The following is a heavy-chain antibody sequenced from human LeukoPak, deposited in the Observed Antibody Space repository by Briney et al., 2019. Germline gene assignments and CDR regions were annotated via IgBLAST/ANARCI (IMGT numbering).Heavy chain of an antibody. D-gene: IGHD2-2*01. CDR1: GGTFSSYA. CDR3: AREGARPAARYYYYYMDV. CDR2: IIPIFGTA. Sequence: SVKVSCKASGGTFSSYAISWVRQAPGQGLEWMGGIIPIFGTANYAQKFQGRVTITTDESTSTAYMELSSLRSEDTAVYYCAREGARPAARYYYYYMDVWGKGTTVTVSS. V-gene: IGHV1-69*05. J-gene: IGHJ6*03.